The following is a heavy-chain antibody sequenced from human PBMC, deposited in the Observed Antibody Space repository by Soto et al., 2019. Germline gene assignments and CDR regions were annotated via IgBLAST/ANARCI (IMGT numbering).Heavy chain of an antibody. V-gene: IGHV4-39*01. CDR2: IYYSGST. Sequence: QLQLQESGPGLVKPSETLSLTCTVSGGSISSSSYYWGWIRQPPGKGLEGIGSIYYSGSTYYNPSLKSRVTISVDTSKNQFSLKLSSVTAADTAVYYCARQDGYRALGFDYWGQGSLVTVSS. D-gene: IGHD5-12*01. CDR3: ARQDGYRALGFDY. CDR1: GGSISSSSYY. J-gene: IGHJ4*02.